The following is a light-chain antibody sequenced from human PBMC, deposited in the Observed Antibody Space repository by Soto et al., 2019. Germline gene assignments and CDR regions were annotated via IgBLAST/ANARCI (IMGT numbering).Light chain of an antibody. CDR1: QSINAH. V-gene: IGKV3-15*01. J-gene: IGKJ1*01. CDR3: QKYNTWLVS. CDR2: GAS. Sequence: EVVMTQSPATLPVSPGERVTLSCRASQSINAHLAWYQQKPGQAPRLIIHGASTRATGIAARLSGSGFGTDFILSHSSLQSEHFAVYYCQKYNTWLVSFGQRTKVEIK.